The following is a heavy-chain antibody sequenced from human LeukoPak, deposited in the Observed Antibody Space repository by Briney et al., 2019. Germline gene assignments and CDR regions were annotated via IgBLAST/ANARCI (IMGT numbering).Heavy chain of an antibody. CDR3: AKGSSGSRPYYFDY. CDR1: GFTFSSYA. V-gene: IGHV3-23*01. J-gene: IGHJ4*02. Sequence: GGSLRLSCAASGFTFSSYAMSWVRQAPGEGLGWVSAITDSGGSTYYSDPVKGRFTISRDNSKNTLYLQMNTLRAEDTAIYYCAKGSSGSRPYYFDYWGQGTLVTVSS. D-gene: IGHD3-22*01. CDR2: ITDSGGST.